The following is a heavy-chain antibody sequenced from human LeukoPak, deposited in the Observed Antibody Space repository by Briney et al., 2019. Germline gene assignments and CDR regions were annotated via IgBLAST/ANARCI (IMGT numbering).Heavy chain of an antibody. V-gene: IGHV5-51*01. D-gene: IGHD3-10*01. Sequence: YWSWIRQRPGKGLEWMGIIYPGDSDTRYSPSFAGQVTISADKSISTAYQQWSSLKASDTAMYYCARQTRDGSGSRGYSFDFWGQGTLVIVSS. J-gene: IGHJ4*02. CDR2: IYPGDSDT. CDR3: ARQTRDGSGSRGYSFDF. CDR1: YW.